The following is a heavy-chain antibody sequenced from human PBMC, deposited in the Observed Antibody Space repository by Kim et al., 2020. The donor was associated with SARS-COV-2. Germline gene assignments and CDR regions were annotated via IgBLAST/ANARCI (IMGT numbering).Heavy chain of an antibody. CDR1: GGTFSSYA. J-gene: IGHJ4*02. CDR3: VFKLWGICSGGSCYWDY. CDR2: IIPIFGTA. V-gene: IGHV1-69*13. Sequence: SVKVSCKASGGTFSSYAISWVRQAPGQGLEWMGGIIPIFGTANYAQKFQGRVTITADESTSTAYMELSSLRSEDTAVYYCVFKLWGICSGGSCYWDYWGQGTLVTVSS. D-gene: IGHD2-15*01.